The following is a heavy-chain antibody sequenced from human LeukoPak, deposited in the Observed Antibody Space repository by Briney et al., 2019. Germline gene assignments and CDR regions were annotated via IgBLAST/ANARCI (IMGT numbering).Heavy chain of an antibody. V-gene: IGHV5-51*01. CDR2: IYPGDSDT. Sequence: GESLKTSCRASGYSFPMYWIGWVRQMPGRGREWMGIIYPGDSDTRYSPSFQGQVTISVDDSINSVYLQWSSLQASDTAIYYCARQDSGSYFKYSDYWGQGTQVTVSS. CDR1: GYSFPMYW. J-gene: IGHJ4*02. D-gene: IGHD1-26*01. CDR3: ARQDSGSYFKYSDY.